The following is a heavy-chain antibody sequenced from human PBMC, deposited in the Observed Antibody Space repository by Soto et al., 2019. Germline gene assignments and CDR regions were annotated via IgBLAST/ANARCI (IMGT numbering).Heavy chain of an antibody. D-gene: IGHD3-10*01. CDR3: ARGWFGPDV. CDR2: IDNAGTDS. Sequence: EVQLVESGGGLVQPGWSLRLSCAASGFTLSGRSMHWVRQAPGKGLVWVSGIDNAGTDSTYADSVKGRFTSSRDNAKNLLYIQMHSLRVEDTAVYYCARGWFGPDVWGTGTTVTVSS. J-gene: IGHJ6*04. CDR1: GFTLSGRS. V-gene: IGHV3-74*01.